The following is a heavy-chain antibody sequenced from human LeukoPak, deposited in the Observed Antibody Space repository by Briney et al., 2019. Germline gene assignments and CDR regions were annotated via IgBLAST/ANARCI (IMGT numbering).Heavy chain of an antibody. CDR3: ARDRQWLVLVY. Sequence: ASVKVSCKASGYTFSDYYIRWVRQAPGQGLEWMAWINPKSGVTKYAEKFQGRVTMTRDTSISTAYMEMSSLRNDDTAVYYCARDRQWLVLVYWGQGTLVTVSS. CDR2: INPKSGVT. CDR1: GYTFSDYY. V-gene: IGHV1-2*02. D-gene: IGHD6-19*01. J-gene: IGHJ4*02.